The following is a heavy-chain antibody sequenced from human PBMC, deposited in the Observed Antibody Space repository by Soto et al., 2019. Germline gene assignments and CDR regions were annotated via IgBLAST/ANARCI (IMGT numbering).Heavy chain of an antibody. CDR2: IFAGGSP. Sequence: EVQLVETGGGLIQPGGSLRLSCEASGFSVSSNYMSWVRQAPGRGLEWVSVIFAGGSPYYADSVKGRFTISRDNAKNTRDLHMNSLRAEDTAMYYCTRDLPGYGSSWPREWGQGTLVTVSS. V-gene: IGHV3-53*02. CDR1: GFSVSSNY. J-gene: IGHJ4*02. CDR3: TRDLPGYGSSWPRE. D-gene: IGHD6-13*01.